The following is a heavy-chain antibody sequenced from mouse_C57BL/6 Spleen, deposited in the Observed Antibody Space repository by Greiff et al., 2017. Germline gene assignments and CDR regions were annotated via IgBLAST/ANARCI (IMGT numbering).Heavy chain of an antibody. CDR3: AKGGYYDYDGDWYFDV. D-gene: IGHD2-4*01. CDR1: GYTFTDHT. Sequence: VMLVESDAELVKPGASVKISCKVSGYTFTDHTIHWMKQRPEQGLEWIGYIYPRDGSTKYNEKFKGKATLTADKSSSTAYMQLNSLTSEDSAVYFCAKGGYYDYDGDWYFDVWGTGTTVTVSS. CDR2: IYPRDGST. V-gene: IGHV1-78*01. J-gene: IGHJ1*03.